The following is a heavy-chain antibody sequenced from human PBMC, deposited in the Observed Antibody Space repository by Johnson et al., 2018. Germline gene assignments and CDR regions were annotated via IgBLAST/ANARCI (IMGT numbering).Heavy chain of an antibody. CDR1: EFTFSTYG. CDR2: IWYDGSNK. D-gene: IGHD4-17*01. V-gene: IGHV3-33*01. J-gene: IGHJ1*01. Sequence: QVQLVQSGGGVVQPGRSLRLSCAASEFTFSTYGMHWVRQAPGKGLEWVAVIWYDGSNKYYADSVKGRFTISRDNSKNTLYRQMNSLRAEDTAVYSCAGAGMPYGDYLAYFQHWGQGTLVTVSS. CDR3: AGAGMPYGDYLAYFQH.